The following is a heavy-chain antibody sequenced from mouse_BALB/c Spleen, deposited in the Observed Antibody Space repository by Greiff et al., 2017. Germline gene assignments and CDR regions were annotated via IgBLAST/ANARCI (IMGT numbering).Heavy chain of an antibody. D-gene: IGHD1-2*01. J-gene: IGHJ2*01. CDR3: ARGRDHYHGYDY. Sequence: LVKTGASVKISCKASGYSFTGYYMHWVKQSHGKSLEWIGYISCYNGATSYNQKFKGKATFTVDTSSSTAYMQFNSLTSEDSAVYYCARGRDHYHGYDYWGQGTTLTVSS. V-gene: IGHV1S34*01. CDR1: GYSFTGYY. CDR2: ISCYNGAT.